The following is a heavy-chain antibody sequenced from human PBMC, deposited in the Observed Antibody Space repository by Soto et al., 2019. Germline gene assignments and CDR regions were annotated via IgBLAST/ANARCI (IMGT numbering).Heavy chain of an antibody. D-gene: IGHD2-2*01. CDR3: ARDYLSSKLSLSYFDF. Sequence: QVQLVQSGAEVTRPGASVKVSCKASGYSFISHYIHWVRQAPGQGLEWMGFINPSGGSATLPQKLQGRVTMTRDTSTSTVYMELTILRSEDAAVYYCARDYLSSKLSLSYFDFWGQGTLVTVSS. CDR1: GYSFISHY. V-gene: IGHV1-46*04. J-gene: IGHJ4*02. CDR2: INPSGGSA.